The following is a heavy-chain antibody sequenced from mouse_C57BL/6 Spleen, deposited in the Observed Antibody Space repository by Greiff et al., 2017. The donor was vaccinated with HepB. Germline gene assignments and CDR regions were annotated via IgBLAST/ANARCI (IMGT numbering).Heavy chain of an antibody. D-gene: IGHD1-1*01. CDR3: ARIKKIVATYFDY. J-gene: IGHJ2*01. CDR2: TNPTNGRT. V-gene: IGHV1S81*02. CDR1: GYTFTSYW. Sequence: QVQLQQSGAELVKAGASVKMSCKASGYTFTSYWMHWVKQRLGQGLEWFAETNPTNGRTYYNEKFKSKATLTVDKSSSTAYMLLSGPTVADSAVDYCARIKKIVATYFDYWGQGTTLAVSS.